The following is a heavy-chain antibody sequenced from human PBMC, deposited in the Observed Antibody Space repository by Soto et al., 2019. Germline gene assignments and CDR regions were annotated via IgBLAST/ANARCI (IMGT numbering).Heavy chain of an antibody. D-gene: IGHD6-13*01. CDR2: IYWDDDK. Sequence: QITLKESGPTLVKPTQTLTLTCTFSGFSLSTSGVGVGWIRQPPGKALEWLALIYWDDDKRYSPSLKSRLTITKDPSKNQVVLTMTNMDPVDTATYYCAHRRLGIAAAGKGYWGQGTLVTVSS. J-gene: IGHJ4*02. V-gene: IGHV2-5*02. CDR3: AHRRLGIAAAGKGY. CDR1: GFSLSTSGVG.